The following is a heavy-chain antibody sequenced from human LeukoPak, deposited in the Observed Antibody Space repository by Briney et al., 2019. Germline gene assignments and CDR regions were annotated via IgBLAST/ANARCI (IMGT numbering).Heavy chain of an antibody. Sequence: GRSLRLSCAASGFTFSRFGMHWVRQAPGKGLEWVAVIWYDGSNKYYADSVKGRFTISSDNSKNTLYLEMNSLRAEDTAVYYCARDYYYDSSGYWDYYFDYWGQGTLVSVS. CDR3: ARDYYYDSSGYWDYYFDY. J-gene: IGHJ4*02. CDR2: IWYDGSNK. CDR1: GFTFSRFG. V-gene: IGHV3-33*01. D-gene: IGHD3-22*01.